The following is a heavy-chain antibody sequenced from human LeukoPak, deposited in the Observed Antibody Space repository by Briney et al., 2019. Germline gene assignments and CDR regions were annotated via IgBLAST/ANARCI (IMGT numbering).Heavy chain of an antibody. Sequence: PGGSLRLSCAASGFTVSSNYMSWVRQAPGKGLEWVSVLYSDGSIYYADSVKGRFSVSRDHSQNTLYLQMNSLRAEDTAVYYCAKKGSAARYYYGMDVWGQGTTVTVSS. J-gene: IGHJ6*02. CDR2: LYSDGSI. D-gene: IGHD6-13*01. V-gene: IGHV3-53*01. CDR1: GFTVSSNY. CDR3: AKKGSAARYYYGMDV.